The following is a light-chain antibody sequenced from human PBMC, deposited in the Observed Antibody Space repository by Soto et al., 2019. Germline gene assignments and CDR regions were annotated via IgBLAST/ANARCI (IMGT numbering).Light chain of an antibody. CDR2: GAS. CDR3: RQYGTSTWT. V-gene: IGKV3-20*01. Sequence: EIVLTQSPGTLSLSPGERATLSCRASQSVTYSFLAWYQQKPGQAPRLLIYGASSRATGIPDRFSGSGSGTDFTLTISRLEPEDFAVYYCRQYGTSTWTFGQGTKVEIK. J-gene: IGKJ1*01. CDR1: QSVTYSF.